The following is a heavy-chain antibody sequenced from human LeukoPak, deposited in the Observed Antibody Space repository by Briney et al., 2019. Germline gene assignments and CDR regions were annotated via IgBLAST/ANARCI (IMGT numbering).Heavy chain of an antibody. CDR1: GYTFTSYA. J-gene: IGHJ4*02. D-gene: IGHD6-13*01. CDR2: INAGNGNT. V-gene: IGHV1-3*03. CDR3: ARELAAAGHIDY. Sequence: ASVKVSCEASGYTFTSYAMHWVRQAPGQRLEWMGWINAGNGNTKYSQEFQGRVTITRDTSTSTAYMELSSLRSEDMAVYYCARELAAAGHIDYWGQGTLVTVSS.